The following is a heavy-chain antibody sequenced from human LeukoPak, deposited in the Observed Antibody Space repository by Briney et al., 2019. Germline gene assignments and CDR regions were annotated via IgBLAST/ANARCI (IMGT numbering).Heavy chain of an antibody. D-gene: IGHD6-19*01. CDR2: IYYSGST. CDR3: ARRVSSGWPDYYYYYMDV. V-gene: IGHV4-39*01. J-gene: IGHJ6*03. CDR1: GGSISSSSYY. Sequence: SETLSLTCTVSGGSISSSSYYWGWIRQPPWKGLEWIGSIYYSGSTYYNPSLKSRVTISVDTSNNQFSLKLSSVTAADTAVYYCARRVSSGWPDYYYYYMDVWGKGTTVTVSS.